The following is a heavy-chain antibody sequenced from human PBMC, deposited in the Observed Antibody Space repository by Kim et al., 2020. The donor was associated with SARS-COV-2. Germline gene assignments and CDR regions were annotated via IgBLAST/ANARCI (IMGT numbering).Heavy chain of an antibody. CDR3: ASPSYSSGWYLVN. CDR2: ISATSDIT. J-gene: IGHJ4*02. CDR1: GFTFSNYA. Sequence: GGSLRLSCAASGFTFSNYAMSWVRQAPGKGLEWVSAISATSDITYYADSVRGRFTISRDNSKNTLYLQVDSLRAEDTAVYYCASPSYSSGWYLVNWGQGTLVTVSS. D-gene: IGHD6-19*01. V-gene: IGHV3-23*01.